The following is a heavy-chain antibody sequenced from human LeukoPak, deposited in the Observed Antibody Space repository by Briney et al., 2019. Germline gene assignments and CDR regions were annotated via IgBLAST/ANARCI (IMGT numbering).Heavy chain of an antibody. CDR1: GFTLSDYP. V-gene: IGHV3-23*01. D-gene: IGHD3-16*02. Sequence: GGSLRLPCVAPGFTLSDYPMSWVRQAPGKGLEWVSGISDSGGSTYYADSVKGRCTISRDNSKNTVSLQMNNLRAEDTAVYFCARDDSFITYWGQGTLVTVTS. J-gene: IGHJ4*02. CDR3: ARDDSFITY. CDR2: ISDSGGST.